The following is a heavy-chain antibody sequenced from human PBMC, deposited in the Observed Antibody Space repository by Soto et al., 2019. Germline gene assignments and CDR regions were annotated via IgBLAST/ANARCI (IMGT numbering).Heavy chain of an antibody. CDR3: ARSGDNYNRLDY. J-gene: IGHJ4*02. Sequence: GSLRLSCEASGFTFSRYPLHWIRQAPGKGLEWISYSSNSGTFSRYADSVKGRFSISRDNTKNLLYLQMNSLRAEDTAVYYCARSGDNYNRLDYWGQGTPVTVSS. CDR2: SSNSGTFS. CDR1: GFTFSRYP. D-gene: IGHD1-1*01. V-gene: IGHV3-21*05.